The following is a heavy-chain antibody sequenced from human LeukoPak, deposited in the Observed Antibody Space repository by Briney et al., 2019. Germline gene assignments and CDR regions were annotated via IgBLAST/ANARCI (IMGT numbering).Heavy chain of an antibody. CDR1: GYSISSGYY. V-gene: IGHV4-38-2*02. J-gene: IGHJ4*02. CDR3: ARVSYSGAGNY. Sequence: SETLSLTCTVSGYSISSGYYWGWIRQPPGKGLEWIGSIYHSGSTYYNPSLKSRVTISVDTSKNQFSLQLSSVTAPDTAVYYCARVSYSGAGNYWGQGTLVTVSS. D-gene: IGHD5-12*01. CDR2: IYHSGST.